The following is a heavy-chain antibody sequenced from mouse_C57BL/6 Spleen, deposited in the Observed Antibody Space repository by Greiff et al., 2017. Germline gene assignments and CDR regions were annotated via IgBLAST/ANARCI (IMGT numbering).Heavy chain of an antibody. CDR3: ASPYDYDERLYAMDY. D-gene: IGHD2-4*01. Sequence: VKLQQPGAELVKPGASVKLSCKASGYTFTSYWMHWVKQRPGQGLEWIGMIHPNSGSTNYNEKFKSKATLTVDKSSSTAYMQLSSLTSEDSAVYYCASPYDYDERLYAMDYWGQGTSVTVSS. V-gene: IGHV1-64*01. J-gene: IGHJ4*01. CDR1: GYTFTSYW. CDR2: IHPNSGST.